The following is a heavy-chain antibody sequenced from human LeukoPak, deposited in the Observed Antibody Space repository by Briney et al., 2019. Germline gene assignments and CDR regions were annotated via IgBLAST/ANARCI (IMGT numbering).Heavy chain of an antibody. CDR3: ARGPRITIFGVVISDAFDI. CDR1: GYSISSGYY. CDR2: IYHSGST. J-gene: IGHJ3*02. Sequence: SETLSLTRTVSGYSISSGYYWGWIRQPPGKGLEWIGSIYHSGSTYYNPSLKSRVTISVDTSKNQFSLKLSSVTAADTAVYYCARGPRITIFGVVISDAFDIWGQGTMVTVSS. V-gene: IGHV4-38-2*02. D-gene: IGHD3-3*01.